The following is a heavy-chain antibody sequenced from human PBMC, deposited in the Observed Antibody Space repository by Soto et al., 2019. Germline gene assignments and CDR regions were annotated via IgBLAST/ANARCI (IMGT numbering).Heavy chain of an antibody. J-gene: IGHJ4*02. CDR2: LYDGGRT. V-gene: IGHV4-30-4*01. Sequence: QVQLQESGPGLVKPSQTLSLTCTVSGGSISTVDYWWSWIRQSPDMGLEWIGHLYDGGRTYNNPSLESRATLSVEPSKSQLPLTLSSVSAADTAVYYCARGPSGDKVDSWGQGPLVTVSS. CDR3: ARGPSGDKVDS. CDR1: GGSISTVDYW. D-gene: IGHD7-27*01.